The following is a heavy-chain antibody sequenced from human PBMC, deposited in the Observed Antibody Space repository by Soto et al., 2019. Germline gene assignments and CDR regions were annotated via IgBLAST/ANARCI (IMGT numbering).Heavy chain of an antibody. J-gene: IGHJ2*01. CDR1: GFTFTSSA. CDR2: IVVGSGNT. Sequence: QMQLVQSGPEVKKPGTSVKVSCKASGFTFTSSAMQWVRQARGQRLEWIGWIVVGSGNTNYAQKFQERVTITRDMSTSTAYMELSRLRSEDTAVYYCAADTLAYCGGDCYSAYWYFDLWGRGTLVTVSS. CDR3: AADTLAYCGGDCYSAYWYFDL. D-gene: IGHD2-21*02. V-gene: IGHV1-58*02.